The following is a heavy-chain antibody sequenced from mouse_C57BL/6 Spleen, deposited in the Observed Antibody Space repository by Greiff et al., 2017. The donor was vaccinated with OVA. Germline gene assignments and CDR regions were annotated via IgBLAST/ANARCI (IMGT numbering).Heavy chain of an antibody. J-gene: IGHJ3*01. CDR2: IYPGDGDT. CDR3: ARSKDYGNYVFAY. V-gene: IGHV1-82*01. Sequence: VQLQESGPELVKPGASVKISCKASGYAFSSSWMNWVKKRPGKGLEWIGRIYPGDGDTNYNGKFKGKATLTADKSSSTAYMQLSSLTSEDSAVYFCARSKDYGNYVFAYWGQGTLVTVSA. D-gene: IGHD2-1*01. CDR1: GYAFSSSW.